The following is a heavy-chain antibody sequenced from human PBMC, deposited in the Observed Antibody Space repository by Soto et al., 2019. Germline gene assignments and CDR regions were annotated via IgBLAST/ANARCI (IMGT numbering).Heavy chain of an antibody. CDR2: ISYDGSDK. V-gene: IGHV3-30*18. J-gene: IGHJ6*02. Sequence: QVQLVESGGGVVQPGRSLRLSCEASGFTFSSYGMHWVRQAPGKGLEWVAVISYDGSDKYYADSVKGRFTISRDNSKNTLYLQMNSLRAEDTAVYYCAKGWDVWGQGTTVTVSS. CDR1: GFTFSSYG. CDR3: AKGWDV.